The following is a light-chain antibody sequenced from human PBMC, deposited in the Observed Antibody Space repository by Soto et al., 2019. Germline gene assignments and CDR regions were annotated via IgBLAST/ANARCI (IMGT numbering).Light chain of an antibody. J-gene: IGKJ1*01. CDR3: QQYNKWPTWT. CDR1: QSVTTN. V-gene: IGKV3-15*01. CDR2: GAS. Sequence: ERVMTGCRATLSMSPCGRAALSCSASQSVTTNMAWYQQKPGQAPRLLIYGASTRATGIPARFSGSGSGTDFTLTITSLQSEDFAVYYCQQYNKWPTWTFGQATTVDLK.